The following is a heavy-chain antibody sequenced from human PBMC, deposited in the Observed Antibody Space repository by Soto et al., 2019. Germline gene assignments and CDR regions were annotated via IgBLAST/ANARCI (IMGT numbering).Heavy chain of an antibody. CDR2: TYYRSKWYN. Sequence: PSQTLSLTCAISGDSVSSNSAAWNWIRQSPSRGLEWLGRTYYRSKWYNDYAVSVKSRITINPDTSKNQFSLQLYSVTPEDTAVYYCARVKWTTPSCWTSTPSLGDAFDIWGQGTMVTVSS. CDR3: ARVKWTTPSCWTSTPSLGDAFDI. J-gene: IGHJ3*02. V-gene: IGHV6-1*01. D-gene: IGHD2-15*01. CDR1: GDSVSSNSAA.